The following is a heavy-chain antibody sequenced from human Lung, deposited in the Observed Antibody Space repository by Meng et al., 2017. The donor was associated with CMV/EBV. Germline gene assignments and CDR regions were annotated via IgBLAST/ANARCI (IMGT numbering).Heavy chain of an antibody. CDR3: ARVSGIAVAGTLGFGSYYYGMDV. D-gene: IGHD6-19*01. Sequence: GEXXKISCAASGFTFSSYWMSWVRQAPGKGLEWVANIKQDGSEKYYVDSVKGRFTISRDNAKNSLYLQMNSLRAEDTAVYYCARVSGIAVAGTLGFGSYYYGMDVWXQGTTVTVSS. CDR1: GFTFSSYW. V-gene: IGHV3-7*01. J-gene: IGHJ6*02. CDR2: IKQDGSEK.